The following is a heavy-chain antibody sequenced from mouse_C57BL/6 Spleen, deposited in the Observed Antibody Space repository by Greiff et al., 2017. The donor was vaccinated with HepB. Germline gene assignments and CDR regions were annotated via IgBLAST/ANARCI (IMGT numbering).Heavy chain of an antibody. J-gene: IGHJ2*01. D-gene: IGHD1-1*01. V-gene: IGHV5-4*01. CDR3: AREITTVVANYFDY. CDR2: ISDGGSYT. Sequence: EVQRVESGGGLVKPGGSLKLSCAASGFTFSSYAMSWVRQTPEKRLEWVATISDGGSYTYYPDNVKGRFTISRDNAKNNLYLQMSHLKSEDTAMYYCAREITTVVANYFDYWGQGTTLTVSS. CDR1: GFTFSSYA.